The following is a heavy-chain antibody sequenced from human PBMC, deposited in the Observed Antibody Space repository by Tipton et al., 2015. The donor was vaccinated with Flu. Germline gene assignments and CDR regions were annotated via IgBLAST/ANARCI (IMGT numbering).Heavy chain of an antibody. V-gene: IGHV3-33*01. CDR2: MWFDGSNI. CDR3: AREQEPLFDY. Sequence: SLRLSCTASGFTFGSYGMHWVRQAPGKGLDWVAYMWFDGSNIRYADSVKGRLTISRDNGKNILYLQMSGLRVEDTAVYYCAREQEPLFDYLGQGVLVTVSS. CDR1: GFTFGSYG. D-gene: IGHD1-14*01. J-gene: IGHJ4*02.